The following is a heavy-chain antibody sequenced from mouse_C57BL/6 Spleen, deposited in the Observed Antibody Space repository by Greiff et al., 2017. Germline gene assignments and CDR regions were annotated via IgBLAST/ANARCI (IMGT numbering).Heavy chain of an antibody. J-gene: IGHJ3*01. D-gene: IGHD1-1*01. CDR2: IDPEDGDT. CDR1: GFNIKDYY. Sequence: VQLQQSGAELVRPGASVKLSCTASGFNIKDYYMHWVKQRPEQGLEWIGRIDPEDGDTEYAPKFQGKATMTADTSSNTAYLQLSSLTSEDTAVYYCTTFNYGSRFFAYWGQGTLVTVSA. CDR3: TTFNYGSRFFAY. V-gene: IGHV14-1*01.